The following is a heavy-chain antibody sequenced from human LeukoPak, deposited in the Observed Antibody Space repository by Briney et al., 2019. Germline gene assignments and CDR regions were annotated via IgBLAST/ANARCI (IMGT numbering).Heavy chain of an antibody. Sequence: QTGGSLRLSCAASGFTFSNAWMTWVRQAPGKGLEWVANIKQDGSEKYYVDSVKGRFTISRDNAKNSLYLQMNSLRAEDTAVYYCARAASIAARGWFDPWGQGTLVTVSS. V-gene: IGHV3-7*01. J-gene: IGHJ5*02. CDR2: IKQDGSEK. CDR3: ARAASIAARGWFDP. CDR1: GFTFSNAW. D-gene: IGHD6-6*01.